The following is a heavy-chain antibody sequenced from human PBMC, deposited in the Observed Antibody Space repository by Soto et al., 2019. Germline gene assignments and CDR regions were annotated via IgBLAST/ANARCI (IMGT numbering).Heavy chain of an antibody. V-gene: IGHV3-64*01. D-gene: IGHD3-3*01. Sequence: EVQLVESGGGLVQPGGSLRLSCAASGFTFSSYAMHWVRQAPGKGLEYVSAISSNGGSTYYANSVKGRFTISRDNSKNTLYLQMGSLRAEDMAVYYCARDYRLLRFLERPHHGYMDVWGKGTTVTVSS. J-gene: IGHJ6*03. CDR3: ARDYRLLRFLERPHHGYMDV. CDR1: GFTFSSYA. CDR2: ISSNGGST.